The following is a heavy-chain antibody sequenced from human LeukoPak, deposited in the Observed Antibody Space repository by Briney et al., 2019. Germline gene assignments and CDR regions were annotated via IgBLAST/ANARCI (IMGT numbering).Heavy chain of an antibody. CDR2: ISYDGSHK. V-gene: IGHV3-30*18. CDR1: GITFRSYG. J-gene: IGHJ4*02. D-gene: IGHD2-15*01. CDR3: AKGLDCSGGSCYDDY. Sequence: GRSLRLSCAASGITFRSYGMHWVRQAPGKGLEWVAVISYDGSHKYYADSVKGRFTISRDNSKNTLYLQMNSLRAEDTAVYYCAKGLDCSGGSCYDDYWGQGTLVTVSS.